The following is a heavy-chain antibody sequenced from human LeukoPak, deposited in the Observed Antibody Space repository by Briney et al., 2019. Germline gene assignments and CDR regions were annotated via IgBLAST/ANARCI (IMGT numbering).Heavy chain of an antibody. CDR3: AGNMVRGVKNWFDP. Sequence: GESLRISCKVSGYSFTSYWINLVRQMPGKGLEWMGKIGPSDSYTYYGPSFQGHVTISVDKSISTAYLQWSRLKASDTAMYYCAGNMVRGVKNWFDPWGQGTLVTVSS. CDR1: GYSFTSYW. D-gene: IGHD3-10*01. CDR2: IGPSDSYT. J-gene: IGHJ5*02. V-gene: IGHV5-10-1*01.